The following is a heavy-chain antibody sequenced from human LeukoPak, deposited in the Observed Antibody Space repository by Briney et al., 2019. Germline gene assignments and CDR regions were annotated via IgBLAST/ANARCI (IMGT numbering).Heavy chain of an antibody. CDR1: GGSISSSSYY. J-gene: IGHJ3*02. V-gene: IGHV4-39*07. Sequence: PSETLSLTCTVSGGSISSSSYYWGWIRQPPGTGLEWIGSIYYSGSTYYNPSLKSRVTISVDTSKNQFSLKLSSVTAADTAVYYCARTGRDGYNYPRWGAFDIWGQGTMVTVSS. CDR2: IYYSGST. D-gene: IGHD5-24*01. CDR3: ARTGRDGYNYPRWGAFDI.